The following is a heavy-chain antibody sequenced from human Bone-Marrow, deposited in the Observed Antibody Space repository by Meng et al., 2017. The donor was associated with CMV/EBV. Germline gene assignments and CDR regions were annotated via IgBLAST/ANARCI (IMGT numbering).Heavy chain of an antibody. D-gene: IGHD3-3*01. CDR1: GGSISRCSHY. CDR3: ARAYSSAGYDFWSGYSYYFDY. J-gene: IGHJ4*02. Sequence: GSLSHSCAVSGGSISRCSHYWGWIRQPPGKVLEWLGSIYYSGSTYYNPSLKSRVTISVDTSKNQFSLKLSSVTAADTAVYYCARAYSSAGYDFWSGYSYYFDYWGQGTLVTVYS. CDR2: IYYSGST. V-gene: IGHV4-39*07.